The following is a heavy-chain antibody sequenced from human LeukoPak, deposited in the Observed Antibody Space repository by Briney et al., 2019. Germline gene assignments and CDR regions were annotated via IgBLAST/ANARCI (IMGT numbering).Heavy chain of an antibody. Sequence: GGSLRLSCAASGFTFSNYAMSWVRQAPGKGLEWVSAISGNGGSTYYADSVKGRFTISRDNSKRTLYLQMNSLRAEDTAVYYCARGGDIVVVPAAMSLDYWGQGTLVTVSS. CDR1: GFTFSNYA. J-gene: IGHJ4*02. D-gene: IGHD2-2*01. V-gene: IGHV3-23*01. CDR2: ISGNGGST. CDR3: ARGGDIVVVPAAMSLDY.